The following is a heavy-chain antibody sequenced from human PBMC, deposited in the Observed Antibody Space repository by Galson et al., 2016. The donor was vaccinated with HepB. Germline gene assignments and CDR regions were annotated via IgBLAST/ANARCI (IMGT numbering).Heavy chain of an antibody. J-gene: IGHJ6*02. V-gene: IGHV3-11*04. Sequence: SLRLSCAASGFTFSHYFVSWIRQAPGKGLEWVSYISGSADSRRYADSVKGRFTISRDNSKNTVYLQMNSLRAEDTAVYYCAKDPYYGSDRGYGMDVWGQGTTVTVSS. D-gene: IGHD3-10*01. CDR2: ISGSADSR. CDR1: GFTFSHYF. CDR3: AKDPYYGSDRGYGMDV.